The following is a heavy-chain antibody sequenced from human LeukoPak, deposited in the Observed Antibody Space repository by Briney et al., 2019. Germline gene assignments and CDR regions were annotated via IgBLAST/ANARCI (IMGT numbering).Heavy chain of an antibody. J-gene: IGHJ6*02. CDR2: INPSGGST. CDR3: ARDPLYSSSSVGPMDV. V-gene: IGHV1-46*01. D-gene: IGHD6-13*01. CDR1: GYTFTSHY. Sequence: ASVKVSCKASGYTFTSHYMHWVRQAPGQGLEWMGIINPSGGSTSYAQKFQGRVTMTRDTSTSTVYMELSSLRSEDTAVYYCARDPLYSSSSVGPMDVWGQGTTVTVSS.